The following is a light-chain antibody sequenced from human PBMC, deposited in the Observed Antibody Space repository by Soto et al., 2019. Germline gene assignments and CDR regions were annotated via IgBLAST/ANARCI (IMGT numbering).Light chain of an antibody. CDR1: QPVXSGX. CDR3: QVYGSSPKT. CDR2: GVS. Sequence: VLTXSPXTXSLSPGEGXXXXXXASQPVXSGXLAWYQQKPGQAPRLLMYGVSTRDTGIXXRXSGSGAGQXFTRTISRLEPGDFAVYYCQVYGSSPKTCGQGTKVEFE. J-gene: IGKJ1*01. V-gene: IGKV3-20*01.